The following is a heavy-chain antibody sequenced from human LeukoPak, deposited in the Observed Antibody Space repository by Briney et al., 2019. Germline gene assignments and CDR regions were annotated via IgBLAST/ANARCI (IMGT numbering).Heavy chain of an antibody. Sequence: GASVKVSCKTSGYTFTSYDINWVRQATGQGLEWMGWMNPNSGNTGYAQKFQGRVTMTRDTSISTAYMELSSLRSEDTAVYYCTFYGYFSGWYAVYWGQGTLVTVSS. V-gene: IGHV1-8*01. CDR2: MNPNSGNT. D-gene: IGHD6-19*01. J-gene: IGHJ4*02. CDR3: TFYGYFSGWYAVY. CDR1: GYTFTSYD.